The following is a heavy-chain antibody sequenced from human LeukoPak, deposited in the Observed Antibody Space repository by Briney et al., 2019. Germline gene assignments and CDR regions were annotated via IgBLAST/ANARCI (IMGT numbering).Heavy chain of an antibody. CDR1: GFTFSSYG. V-gene: IGHV3-33*01. CDR3: ASFGLGYSSGLDFGY. CDR2: IWYDGSNK. J-gene: IGHJ4*02. D-gene: IGHD6-19*01. Sequence: PGGSLRLSCAASGFTFSSYGMHWVRQAPGKGLEWVAVIWYDGSNKYYADSVKGRFTISRDNSKNTLYLQMNSLRAEDTAVYYCASFGLGYSSGLDFGYWGQGTLVTVSS.